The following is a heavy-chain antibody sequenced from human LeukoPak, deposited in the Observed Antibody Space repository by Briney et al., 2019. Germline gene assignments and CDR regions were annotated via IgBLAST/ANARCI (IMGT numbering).Heavy chain of an antibody. CDR3: ASKGYSYGYERAFDI. J-gene: IGHJ3*02. D-gene: IGHD5-18*01. V-gene: IGHV4-4*02. CDR1: GGSISSSNW. Sequence: SETLSLTCTVSGGSISSSNWWIWVRQPPGKGLEWIGEIYHSGSPNYNPSLKSRVTISVDKSKNQFSLKLSSVTAADTAVYYCASKGYSYGYERAFDIWGQGTMVTVSS. CDR2: IYHSGSP.